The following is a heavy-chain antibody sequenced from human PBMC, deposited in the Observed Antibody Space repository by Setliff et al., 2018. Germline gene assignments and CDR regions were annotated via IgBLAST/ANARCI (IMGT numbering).Heavy chain of an antibody. CDR1: GGSISSSSYY. CDR3: ARGTKTMVINYWYFDV. D-gene: IGHD4-17*01. Sequence: SETLSLTCTVSGGSISSSSYYWSWIRQLPGKGLEWIAEIHHSGSTNFHPSLKSRVAISVDPSKNQFYLNLRSVTAADTAVYFCARGTKTMVINYWYFDVWGRGTPVTVSS. V-gene: IGHV4-39*07. J-gene: IGHJ2*01. CDR2: IHHSGST.